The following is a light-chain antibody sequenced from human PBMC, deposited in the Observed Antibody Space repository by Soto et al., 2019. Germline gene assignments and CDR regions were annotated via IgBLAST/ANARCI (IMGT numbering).Light chain of an antibody. J-gene: IGKJ1*01. CDR1: QSLLHSNGNTY. Sequence: DVVMTQSPLSLPVTPGEPASISCRSSQSLLHSNGNTYLDWYLQKPGQSPQLLIYLSINRASGVPDRSSGSGTGTDFTLKISRVEAADVGVYYCMQGLHGPWTFGQGTKVEIK. CDR3: MQGLHGPWT. V-gene: IGKV2-28*01. CDR2: LSI.